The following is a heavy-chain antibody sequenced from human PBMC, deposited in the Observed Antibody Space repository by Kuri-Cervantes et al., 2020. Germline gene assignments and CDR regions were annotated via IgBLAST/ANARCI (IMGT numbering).Heavy chain of an antibody. J-gene: IGHJ6*02. V-gene: IGHV3-9*01. CDR1: GFTFDDYA. D-gene: IGHD6-19*01. CDR2: ISWNSGSI. Sequence: SLKISCAASGFTFDDYAMHWVRQAPGKGLEWVSGISWNSGSIGYADSVKGRFTISRDNAKNSLYLQMNSLRAEDTALYYCARAPSIAVAGIVYYYYGMDVWGQGTTVTVSS. CDR3: ARAPSIAVAGIVYYYYGMDV.